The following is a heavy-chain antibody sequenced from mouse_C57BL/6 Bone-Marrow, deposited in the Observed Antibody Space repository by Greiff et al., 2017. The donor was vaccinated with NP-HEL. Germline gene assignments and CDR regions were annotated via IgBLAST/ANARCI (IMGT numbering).Heavy chain of an antibody. J-gene: IGHJ1*03. D-gene: IGHD1-1*01. CDR2: INYDGSST. V-gene: IGHV5-16*01. Sequence: EVQLQESEGGLVQPGSSMKLSCTASGFTFSDYYMAWVRQVPEKGLEWVANINYDGSSTYYLDSLKSRFIISRDNAKNILYLQMSSLKSEDTATYYCARDSYGSKDWYFDVWGTGTTVTVSS. CDR3: ARDSYGSKDWYFDV. CDR1: GFTFSDYY.